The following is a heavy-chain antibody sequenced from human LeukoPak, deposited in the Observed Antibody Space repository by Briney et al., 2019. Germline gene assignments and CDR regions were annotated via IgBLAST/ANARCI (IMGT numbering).Heavy chain of an antibody. Sequence: SETLSLTCTVSGGSIRSSYYYWGWIRQPPGKGLEWIGSIYYSGSTYYNPSLKSRVTISVDTSKNQFSLKLSSVTAADTAVYYCARRRAFDIWGQGTMVTVSS. CDR1: GGSIRSSYYY. CDR2: IYYSGST. J-gene: IGHJ3*02. CDR3: ARRRAFDI. V-gene: IGHV4-39*07.